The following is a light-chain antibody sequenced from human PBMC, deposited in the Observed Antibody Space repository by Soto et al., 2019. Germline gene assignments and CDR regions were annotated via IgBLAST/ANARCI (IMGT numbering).Light chain of an antibody. Sequence: EIVLTQSPGTLSLSPGETATLSCRASQTVSSSYLAWYQQKPGQAPRLLMYGASSRATGIPDRFSGSGSGPDFTLAISRLEPEDFAIYYCQQFGTLITFGQGTRLEVK. CDR1: QTVSSSY. CDR2: GAS. J-gene: IGKJ5*01. CDR3: QQFGTLIT. V-gene: IGKV3-20*01.